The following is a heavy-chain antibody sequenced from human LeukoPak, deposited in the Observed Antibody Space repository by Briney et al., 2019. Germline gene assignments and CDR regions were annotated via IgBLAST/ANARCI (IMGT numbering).Heavy chain of an antibody. V-gene: IGHV3-23*01. CDR1: GFTFSSYA. Sequence: PGGSLRLSCAASGFTFSSYAMSWVRQAPGKGLEWVSAISGSGSSTYYADSVKGRFTISRDNSKNTLYLQMNTLRAEGTAVYYCAKGGVRGVIRGYFDYWGQGTLVTVSS. D-gene: IGHD3-10*01. CDR3: AKGGVRGVIRGYFDY. CDR2: ISGSGSST. J-gene: IGHJ4*02.